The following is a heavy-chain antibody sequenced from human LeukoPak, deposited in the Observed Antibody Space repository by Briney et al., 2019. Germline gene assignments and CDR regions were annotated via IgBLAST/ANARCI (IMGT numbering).Heavy chain of an antibody. V-gene: IGHV3-30*04. CDR2: ISYDGSNK. D-gene: IGHD3-9*01. J-gene: IGHJ4*02. CDR1: GFTFSSYA. CDR3: ARDSLLTPLYYLDY. Sequence: GGSLRLSCAASGFTFSSYAMHWVRQAPGKGLEWVAVISYDGSNKYYADSVKGRFTISRDNSKNTLYLQMNSLRAEDTAVYYCARDSLLTPLYYLDYWGQGTLVTVSS.